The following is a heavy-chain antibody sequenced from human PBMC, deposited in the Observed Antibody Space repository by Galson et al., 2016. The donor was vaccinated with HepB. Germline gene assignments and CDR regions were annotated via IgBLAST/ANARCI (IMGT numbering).Heavy chain of an antibody. D-gene: IGHD1/OR15-1a*01. J-gene: IGHJ4*02. V-gene: IGHV1-58*01. Sequence: SVKVSCKASGFTFSTSVVQWVRQASGQRPEWIGWVVVGSGKIDYAQKFQGRVTISGVMSTSTHYLELTSLRFEDTAVYYCAASKKNKASFDHWGQGTLLTVSS. CDR2: VVVGSGKI. CDR3: AASKKNKASFDH. CDR1: GFTFSTSV.